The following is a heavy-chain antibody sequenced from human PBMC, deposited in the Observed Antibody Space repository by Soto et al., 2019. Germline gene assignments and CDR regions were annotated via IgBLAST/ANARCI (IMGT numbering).Heavy chain of an antibody. D-gene: IGHD5-12*01. Sequence: PSETLSLTCTVSDGSINNNIYYWGWIRQPPGKGLEWIGCIYYTGSTYYDPSLKSRVTISVDTSKNQFSLKLSSVTAADTAVYYCARQRSGYDNVNDAFDIWGQGTMVTVSS. CDR1: DGSINNNIYY. CDR2: IYYTGST. CDR3: ARQRSGYDNVNDAFDI. J-gene: IGHJ3*02. V-gene: IGHV4-39*01.